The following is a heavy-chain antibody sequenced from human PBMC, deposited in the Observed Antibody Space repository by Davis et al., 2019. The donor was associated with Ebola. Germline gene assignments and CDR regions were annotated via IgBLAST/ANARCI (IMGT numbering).Heavy chain of an antibody. CDR1: GFTFSSYA. CDR3: ARAKYSGWGMDV. D-gene: IGHD5-12*01. V-gene: IGHV3-30-3*01. CDR2: ISYDGSNK. J-gene: IGHJ6*02. Sequence: GESLKISCAASGFTFSSYAMHWVRQAPGKGLEWVAVISYDGSNKYYADSVKGRFTISRDNAKNSLYLQMNSLRAGDTAVYYCARAKYSGWGMDVWGQGTTVTVSS.